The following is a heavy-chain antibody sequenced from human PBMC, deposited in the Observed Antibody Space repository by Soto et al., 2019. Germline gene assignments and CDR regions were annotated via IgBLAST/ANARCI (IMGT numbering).Heavy chain of an antibody. CDR1: GDSVSSNSSA. J-gene: IGHJ3*02. Sequence: SQTLSLTFAISGDSVSSNSSAWNCISQSPSRGLEWLGRTYYRSKWYNDYAVSVKSRITINPDTSKNQFSLQLNSVTPEDTAVYYCARDLERSDAFDIWGQGTMVTVSS. CDR3: ARDLERSDAFDI. D-gene: IGHD6-25*01. CDR2: TYYRSKWYN. V-gene: IGHV6-1*01.